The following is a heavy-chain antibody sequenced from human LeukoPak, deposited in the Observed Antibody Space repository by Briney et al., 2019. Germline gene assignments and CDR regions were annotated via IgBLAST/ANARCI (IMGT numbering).Heavy chain of an antibody. V-gene: IGHV4-31*03. CDR1: GGSISSGGYY. Sequence: NPSETLSLTCTVSGGSISSGGYYWSWIRQHPGKGLEWIGYIYHSGSTYYNPSLKSRVTISVDTSKNQFSLKLSSVTAADTAVYYCARSVRFGETDYWGQGTLVTVSS. D-gene: IGHD3-10*01. J-gene: IGHJ4*02. CDR2: IYHSGST. CDR3: ARSVRFGETDY.